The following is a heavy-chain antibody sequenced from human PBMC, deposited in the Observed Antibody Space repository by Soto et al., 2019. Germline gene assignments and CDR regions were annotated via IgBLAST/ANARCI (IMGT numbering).Heavy chain of an antibody. V-gene: IGHV3-30*18. J-gene: IGHJ6*02. CDR3: ANGKAAVRYYYGMDV. CDR1: GLTFRDSG. CDR2: ISFDGSER. Sequence: QVQLVESGGGVVQPGTSLRLSCVVSGLTFRDSGMHWVRQAPGKGLECVAVISFDGSERHYRDSVKGRFSISRDNSRNTLHLPMNGLRGDDSAVYYCANGKAAVRYYYGMDVWGQGSTVTVSS. D-gene: IGHD1-26*01.